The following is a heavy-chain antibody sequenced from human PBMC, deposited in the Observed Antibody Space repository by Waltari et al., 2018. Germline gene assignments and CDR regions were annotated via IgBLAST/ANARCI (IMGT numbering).Heavy chain of an antibody. Sequence: QVQLQESGPGLVKPSETLSLTCTVSGGSISSYYWSWIRQPAGKGLEWIGRIYTSGSTNDNPSTKSRVTMSVDTSKNQFSLKLSSVTAADTAVYYCARDPQGGYDFWSGYAGFDPWGQGTLVTVSS. D-gene: IGHD3-3*01. V-gene: IGHV4-4*07. CDR3: ARDPQGGYDFWSGYAGFDP. CDR2: IYTSGST. CDR1: GGSISSYY. J-gene: IGHJ5*02.